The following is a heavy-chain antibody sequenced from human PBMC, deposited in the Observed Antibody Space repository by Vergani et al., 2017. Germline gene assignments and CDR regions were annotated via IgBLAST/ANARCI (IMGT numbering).Heavy chain of an antibody. D-gene: IGHD3-3*01. CDR2: IYHSGST. CDR3: ARERXKDHYDFWSGYYKGYYYYCMDV. V-gene: IGHV4-30-2*01. Sequence: QLQLQESGSGLVKPSQTLSLTCAVSGGSISSGGYSWSWIRQPTGKGLEWIGYIYHSGSTNYNPSLKSRVNISVDKSKNQFSLKLRSVTAADTAVYYCARERXKDHYDFWSGYYKGYYYYCMDVWGQGTTVTVSS. J-gene: IGHJ6*02. CDR1: GGSISSGGYS.